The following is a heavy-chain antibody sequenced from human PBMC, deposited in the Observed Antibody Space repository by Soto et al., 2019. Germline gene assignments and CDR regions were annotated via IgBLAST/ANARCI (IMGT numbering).Heavy chain of an antibody. CDR3: ARQGIAAAGSDYGMDV. CDR1: GGSISSGDYY. CDR2: IYYSGST. J-gene: IGHJ6*02. D-gene: IGHD6-13*01. V-gene: IGHV4-30-4*01. Sequence: SETLSPTCTVSGGSISSGDYYWSWIRQPPGKGLEWIGYIYYSGSTYYNPSLKSRVTISVDTSKNQFSLKLSSVTAADTAVYYCARQGIAAAGSDYGMDVWGQGTTVTVSS.